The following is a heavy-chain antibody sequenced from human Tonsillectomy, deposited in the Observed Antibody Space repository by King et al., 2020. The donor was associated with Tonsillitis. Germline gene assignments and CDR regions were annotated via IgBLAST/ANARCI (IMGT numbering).Heavy chain of an antibody. CDR2: IYSNSDYI. D-gene: IGHD1-26*01. Sequence: VQLVESGGGLVKPGGSLRLSCAASGFTFSTYRMNWVRPAPGRGLEWVSTIYSNSDYIYYADSVKGRFTISRDNAKSSLYLQLGSLRAEDTAVYYCARDTSESYHNFDYWGQGTLVTVSS. V-gene: IGHV3-21*01. CDR3: ARDTSESYHNFDY. CDR1: GFTFSTYR. J-gene: IGHJ4*02.